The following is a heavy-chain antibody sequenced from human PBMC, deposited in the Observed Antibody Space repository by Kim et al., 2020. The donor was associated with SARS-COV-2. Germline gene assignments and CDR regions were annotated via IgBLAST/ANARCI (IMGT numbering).Heavy chain of an antibody. V-gene: IGHV1-69*04. J-gene: IGHJ2*01. CDR3: ARENFGSRYFDL. D-gene: IGHD3-10*01. Sequence: SVKVSCKASGGTFSSYAISWVRQAPGQGLEWMGRIIPILGIANYAQKFQGRVTITADKSTSTAYMELSSLRSEDTAVYYCARENFGSRYFDLWGRGTLVTVSS. CDR2: IIPILGIA. CDR1: GGTFSSYA.